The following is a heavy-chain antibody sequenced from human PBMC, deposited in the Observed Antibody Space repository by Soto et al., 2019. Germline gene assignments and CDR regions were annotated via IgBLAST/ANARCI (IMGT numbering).Heavy chain of an antibody. J-gene: IGHJ4*02. D-gene: IGHD2-21*01. Sequence: SGPTLVNPTQTLTLTCTLSGVSLSTSAVGVGWIRQPPGKALEWLALIYWDDDKRYRPSLESRLNITQDTSKNQVVLRLANVDPADTGTYFCAHRHSDESDGGSYPLKFDHWGQGALVTVSS. CDR1: GVSLSTSAVG. CDR2: IYWDDDK. CDR3: AHRHSDESDGGSYPLKFDH. V-gene: IGHV2-5*02.